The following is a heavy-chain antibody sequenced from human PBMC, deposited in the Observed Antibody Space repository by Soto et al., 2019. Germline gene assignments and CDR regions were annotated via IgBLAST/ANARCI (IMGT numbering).Heavy chain of an antibody. J-gene: IGHJ5*02. D-gene: IGHD3-9*01. CDR3: ARRVLRYFDWLLVSNWFDP. V-gene: IGHV4-34*01. Sequence: SETLSLTCAVYGGSFSGYYWSWIRQPPGKGLEWIGEINHSGSTNYNPSLKSRVTISVDTSKNQFSLKLSSVTAADTAVYYCARRVLRYFDWLLVSNWFDPWGQGTLVTVS. CDR1: GGSFSGYY. CDR2: INHSGST.